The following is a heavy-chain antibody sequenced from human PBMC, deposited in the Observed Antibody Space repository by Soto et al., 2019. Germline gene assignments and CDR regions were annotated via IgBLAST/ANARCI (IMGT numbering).Heavy chain of an antibody. CDR3: AKAPNRVWQVGVVPAAMAFWFDP. CDR1: GFNFSSYA. CDR2: ISGSGGST. D-gene: IGHD2-2*01. J-gene: IGHJ5*02. V-gene: IGHV3-23*01. Sequence: GGSLRLSCAAAGFNFSSYAMSWVRQAPGKGLEWVSAISGSGGSTYYADSVKGQFTISRDNSKNTLYLQMNSLRAEDTAVYYCAKAPNRVWQVGVVPAAMAFWFDPWGQGTLVTVSS.